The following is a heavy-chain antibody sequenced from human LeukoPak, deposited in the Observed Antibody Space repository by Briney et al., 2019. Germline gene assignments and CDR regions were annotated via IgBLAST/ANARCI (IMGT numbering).Heavy chain of an antibody. Sequence: ASVKVSCKASGYTFTSYGISWVRQAPGQGPEWMGWISAYNGNTNYAQKLQGRVTMTTDTSTSTAYMELRSLRSDDTAVYYCARDLGKTLPYYFDYWGQGTLVTVSS. D-gene: IGHD3-16*01. CDR1: GYTFTSYG. CDR2: ISAYNGNT. CDR3: ARDLGKTLPYYFDY. V-gene: IGHV1-18*01. J-gene: IGHJ4*02.